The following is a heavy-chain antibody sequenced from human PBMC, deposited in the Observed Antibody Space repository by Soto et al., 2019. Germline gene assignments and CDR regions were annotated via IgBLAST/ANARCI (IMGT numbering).Heavy chain of an antibody. CDR3: ARIRGYWYGLDV. Sequence: EVQLLESGGGLVQPGGSLRLSCAASGFTLSTYGMTWVRQAPGKGLEWVSAITSTGGNTYYVDSVKGRFTSSRDNSKNMLYLQMNSLRVEDTAVYYCARIRGYWYGLDVWGQGTTVTVSS. CDR2: ITSTGGNT. J-gene: IGHJ6*02. CDR1: GFTLSTYG. V-gene: IGHV3-23*01.